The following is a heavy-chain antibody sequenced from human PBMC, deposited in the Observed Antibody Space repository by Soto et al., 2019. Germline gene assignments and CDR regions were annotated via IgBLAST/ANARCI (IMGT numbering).Heavy chain of an antibody. CDR3: ARTLYCSSTSCLLRGRGWFDP. V-gene: IGHV1-18*04. CDR1: GYTFTSYG. J-gene: IGHJ5*02. Sequence: QVQLVQSGAEVKKPGASVKVSCKASGYTFTSYGISWVRQAPGQGLEWMGWISAYNGNTNYAQKLQGRVTMTTDTSTSTAYMELRSLRSDDTAVYYCARTLYCSSTSCLLRGRGWFDPWGQGTLVTVSS. D-gene: IGHD2-2*01. CDR2: ISAYNGNT.